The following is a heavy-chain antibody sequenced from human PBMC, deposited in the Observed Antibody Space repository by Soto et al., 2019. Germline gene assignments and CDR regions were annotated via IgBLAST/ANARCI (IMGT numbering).Heavy chain of an antibody. CDR2: ISGTTGYT. CDR1: GFTLSENS. V-gene: IGHV3-21*01. D-gene: IGHD2-2*01. CDR3: AKSYRTSTNFDP. J-gene: IGHJ5*02. Sequence: PGGSLRLSCAASGFTLSENSMNWVRQAPGKGLEWVSSISGTTGYTYYADSVKGRFTISRDNAKTSLYLQMNSLRAEDTAVYYCAKSYRTSTNFDPWGQGTLVTVSS.